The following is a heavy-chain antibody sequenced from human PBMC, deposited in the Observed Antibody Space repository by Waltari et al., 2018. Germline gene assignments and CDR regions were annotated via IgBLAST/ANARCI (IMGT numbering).Heavy chain of an antibody. CDR3: TRDLVVGPAAIIYFDF. J-gene: IGHJ4*02. CDR1: GFTLGDYA. CDR2: IRSKTYGGTT. Sequence: EVQLVESGGGLVQPGRSLRLSCTGSGFTLGDYAMSWVRQTPGKGLEWVGFIRSKTYGGTTEYAASVKGRFTISRDDSKSIAHLQMNSLKTEDTAVYYCTRDLVVGPAAIIYFDFWGQGTLVTVSS. D-gene: IGHD2-2*02. V-gene: IGHV3-49*04.